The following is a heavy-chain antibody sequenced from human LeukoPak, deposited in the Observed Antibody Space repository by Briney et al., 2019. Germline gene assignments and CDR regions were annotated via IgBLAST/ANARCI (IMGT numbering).Heavy chain of an antibody. D-gene: IGHD2-8*01. CDR3: ARDACSNGICHSTYGLDA. CDR2: IWYDGSNK. V-gene: IGHV3-33*01. J-gene: IGHJ6*02. Sequence: PGRSLRLSCAASGFTFRDSGMHWVRQAPGKGLEWVAVIWYDGSNKYYVDSVEGRFTISRDNSKNTLYLQMNSLRAEDTAVYYCARDACSNGICHSTYGLDAWGQGTTVTVSS. CDR1: GFTFRDSG.